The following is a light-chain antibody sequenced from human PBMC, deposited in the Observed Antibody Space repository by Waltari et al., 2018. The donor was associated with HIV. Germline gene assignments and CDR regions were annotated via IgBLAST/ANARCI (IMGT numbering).Light chain of an antibody. V-gene: IGLV6-57*01. J-gene: IGLJ2*01. CDR2: EDD. CDR3: QSYDTTNRWI. Sequence: NLMLTRPRSVSESPGQTVTISCTRSSGSFGSNFVQWYQQRPGSSPTTVIFEDDQRPAGVPDRFSGSIDRSSNSAYLTISGLKPEDEADYYCQSYDTTNRWIFGGGTQLTVL. CDR1: SGSFGSNF.